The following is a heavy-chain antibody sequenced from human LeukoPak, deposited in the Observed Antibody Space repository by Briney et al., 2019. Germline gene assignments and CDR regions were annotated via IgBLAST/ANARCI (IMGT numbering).Heavy chain of an antibody. CDR2: INTDGSVT. CDR1: GFTFSNTW. D-gene: IGHD3-16*01. CDR3: ARGGADI. V-gene: IGHV3-74*01. Sequence: QPGGSLRLSCAASGFTFSNTWMNWVRQAPGKGLVWVSRINTDGSVTSYADSVKGRFTISRDNAKNTLYLQMNSLRAEDTAVYYCARGGADIWGQGTMVTVSS. J-gene: IGHJ3*02.